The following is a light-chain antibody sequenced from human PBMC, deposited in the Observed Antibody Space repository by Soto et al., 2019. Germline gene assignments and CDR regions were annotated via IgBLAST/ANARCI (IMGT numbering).Light chain of an antibody. CDR2: GAS. CDR1: QSVGSY. V-gene: IGKV3-20*01. CDR3: QQYGSSPPIT. Sequence: EIVLTQSPATLSLSPGERATLSCRASQSVGSYLAWYQQKPGQAPRLLIYGASTRATGIPDRFSGSGSGTDFTLTISRLEPEDFAVYYCQQYGSSPPITFGQGTRLEN. J-gene: IGKJ5*01.